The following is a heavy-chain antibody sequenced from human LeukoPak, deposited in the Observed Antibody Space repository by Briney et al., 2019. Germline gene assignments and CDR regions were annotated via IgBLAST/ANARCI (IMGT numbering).Heavy chain of an antibody. CDR2: ISGSGGST. Sequence: GGSLRLSCAASGFTFSSYAMSWVRQAPGKGLEWVSAISGSGGSTYYADSVKGRFTISRDNSKNTLYLQMNSLRAEDTAVYYCAKPRSYYYDSSGYYYGYWGQGTLVTVSS. V-gene: IGHV3-23*01. CDR1: GFTFSSYA. J-gene: IGHJ4*02. CDR3: AKPRSYYYDSSGYYYGY. D-gene: IGHD3-22*01.